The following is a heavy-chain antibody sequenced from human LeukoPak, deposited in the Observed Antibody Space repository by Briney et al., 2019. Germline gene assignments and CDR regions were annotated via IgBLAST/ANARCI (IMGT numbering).Heavy chain of an antibody. D-gene: IGHD2-21*01. CDR3: AKDVAGMDV. Sequence: GGSLRLSCAASGFTFSSYGMHWVRQAPGKGLEWVAVISYDGSNKYYADSVKGRFTISRGNSKNTLYLQMNSLRAEDTAVYYCAKDVAGMDVWGQGTTVTVSS. CDR1: GFTFSSYG. CDR2: ISYDGSNK. V-gene: IGHV3-30*18. J-gene: IGHJ6*02.